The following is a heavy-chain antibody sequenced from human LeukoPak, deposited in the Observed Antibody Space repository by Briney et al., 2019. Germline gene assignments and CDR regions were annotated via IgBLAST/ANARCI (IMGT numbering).Heavy chain of an antibody. J-gene: IGHJ5*02. Sequence: PMASVKVSCKASGYTFTGYYMHWVRQAPGQGLEWMGWINPNSGGTNYAQKFQGRVTMTRDTSISTAYMELSRLRSDDTAVYYCAREGTYQHIAPVFDPWVQGTLVTVSS. D-gene: IGHD2-2*01. CDR2: INPNSGGT. V-gene: IGHV1-2*02. CDR1: GYTFTGYY. CDR3: AREGTYQHIAPVFDP.